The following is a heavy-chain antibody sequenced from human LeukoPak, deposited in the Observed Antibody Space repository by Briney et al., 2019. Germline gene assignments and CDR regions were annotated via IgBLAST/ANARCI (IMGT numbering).Heavy chain of an antibody. Sequence: PSETLSLTCAVYGGSFSGYYWSWIRQPPGKGLEWIGEINHSGSTNYNPSLKSRVTISVDTSKNQFSLKLSSVTAADTAVYYCAGGNSSSSGPLDYWGQGTLVTVSS. CDR1: GGSFSGYY. CDR3: AGGNSSSSGPLDY. J-gene: IGHJ4*02. D-gene: IGHD6-6*01. V-gene: IGHV4-34*01. CDR2: INHSGST.